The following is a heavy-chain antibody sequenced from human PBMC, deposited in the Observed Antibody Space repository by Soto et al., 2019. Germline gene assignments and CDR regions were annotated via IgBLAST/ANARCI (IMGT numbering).Heavy chain of an antibody. CDR1: GGAFSAYY. D-gene: IGHD3-10*01. V-gene: IGHV4-34*01. CDR2: INHSGST. J-gene: IGHJ6*02. CDR3: AKSVVSGSGSYYNVPAYYYYYGMDV. Sequence: PSETLSRTSFVGGGAFSAYYWSWFRQPPGSGLGCIGEINHSGSTNYTPSLKSRVTISVDTSKNQFSLKLTSVTAADTAVYYCAKSVVSGSGSYYNVPAYYYYYGMDVWGQGT.